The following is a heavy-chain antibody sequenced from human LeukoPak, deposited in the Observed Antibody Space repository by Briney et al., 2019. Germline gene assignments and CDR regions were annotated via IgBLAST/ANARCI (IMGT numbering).Heavy chain of an antibody. CDR2: IIPIFGTA. CDR3: ARHPYYYDSSGSPFDY. CDR1: GGTFSSYA. J-gene: IGHJ4*02. V-gene: IGHV1-69*05. Sequence: ASVKVSCKASGGTFSSYAISWVRQAPGQGLEWVGGIIPIFGTANYAQKFQGRVTITTDESTSTAYMELSSLRSEDTAVYYCARHPYYYDSSGSPFDYWGQGTLVTVSS. D-gene: IGHD3-22*01.